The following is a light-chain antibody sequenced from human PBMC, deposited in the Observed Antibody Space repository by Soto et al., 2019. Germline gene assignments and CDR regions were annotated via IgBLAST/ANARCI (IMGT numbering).Light chain of an antibody. CDR3: GTWDNRLKIV. V-gene: IGLV1-51*02. Sequence: QSVLTQPPSVSAAPGQRVTISCSGTTSNIGNNYVSWYQQVPGTAPKLLIYENNRRPSGIPDRFSGSKSGTSATLDITGLQTGDEAVYFCGTWDNRLKIVFGGGPQLTVL. CDR2: ENN. CDR1: TSNIGNNY. J-gene: IGLJ7*01.